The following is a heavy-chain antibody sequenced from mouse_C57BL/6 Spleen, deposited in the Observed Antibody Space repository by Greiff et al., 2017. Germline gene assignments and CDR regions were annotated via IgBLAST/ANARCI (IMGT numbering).Heavy chain of an antibody. CDR3: ARGGYDYGFAY. CDR2: INPSTGGT. V-gene: IGHV1-42*01. CDR1: GYSFTGYY. J-gene: IGHJ3*01. Sequence: EVKLQESGPELVKPGASVKISCKASGYSFTGYYMNWVKQSPEKSLEWIGEINPSTGGTTYNQKFKAKATLTVDKSSSTAYMQLKSLTSEDSAVYYCARGGYDYGFAYWGQGTPVTVSA. D-gene: IGHD2-4*01.